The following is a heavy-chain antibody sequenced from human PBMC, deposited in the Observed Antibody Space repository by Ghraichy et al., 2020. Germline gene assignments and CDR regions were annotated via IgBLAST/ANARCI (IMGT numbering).Heavy chain of an antibody. Sequence: GGSLRLSCAASGFTFSSYWMSWVRQAPGKGLEWVANIKQDGSEKYYVDSVKGRFTISRDNAKNSLYLQMNSLRAEDTAVYYCARDKEMATMYGYYYYYYGMDVWGQGTTVTVSS. CDR1: GFTFSSYW. D-gene: IGHD5-24*01. J-gene: IGHJ6*02. CDR2: IKQDGSEK. CDR3: ARDKEMATMYGYYYYYYGMDV. V-gene: IGHV3-7*01.